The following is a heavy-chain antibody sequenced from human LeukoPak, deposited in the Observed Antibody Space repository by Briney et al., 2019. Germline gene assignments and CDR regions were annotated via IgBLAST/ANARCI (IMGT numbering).Heavy chain of an antibody. D-gene: IGHD5-12*01. J-gene: IGHJ4*02. CDR1: GFTFSSYA. CDR3: ARDQPRAGVLATIRRSFITLAY. CDR2: ITGSGSGT. Sequence: GGSLRLSCAASGFTFSSYAMSWVRQAPGQGLEWVSGITGSGSGTYYADSVKGQFTMSRDNAKNTLYLQLNSLRAEDMSVYYCARDQPRAGVLATIRRSFITLAYWGQGTLVTVSS. V-gene: IGHV3-23*01.